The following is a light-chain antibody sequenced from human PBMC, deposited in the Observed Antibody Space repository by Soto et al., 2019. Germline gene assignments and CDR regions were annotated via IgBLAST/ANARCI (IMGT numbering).Light chain of an antibody. CDR3: QHRNDWPLT. V-gene: IGKV3-11*01. CDR1: QNVNNW. J-gene: IGKJ4*01. Sequence: LAPGGRATLSCRASQNVNNWLAWYQQRPGQAPRLLIYDASSRATGVPARFSGSGSGTDFTLTISSLEPEDSAVYYCQHRNDWPLTFGGGTKVDIK. CDR2: DAS.